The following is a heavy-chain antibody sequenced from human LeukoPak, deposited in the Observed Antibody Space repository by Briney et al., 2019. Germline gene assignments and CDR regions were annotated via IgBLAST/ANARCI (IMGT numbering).Heavy chain of an antibody. D-gene: IGHD3-10*01. CDR1: ADSLSSGGHY. Sequence: PSETLSLTCTVSADSLSSGGHYWAWIRQFPGKGLESIGFIHHSGRFRYNPSLKDRVAISVDTSRKQFALKLSSVTAVDTAMYYCVTGGNRFGGFYFDYWGQGIQVIVSS. CDR3: VTGGNRFGGFYFDY. V-gene: IGHV4-31*03. CDR2: IHHSGRF. J-gene: IGHJ4*02.